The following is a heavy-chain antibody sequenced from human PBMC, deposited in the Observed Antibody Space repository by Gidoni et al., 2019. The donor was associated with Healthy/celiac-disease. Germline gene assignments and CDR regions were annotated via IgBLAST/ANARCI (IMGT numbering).Heavy chain of an antibody. CDR2: ISSSSSYI. V-gene: IGHV3-21*01. CDR1: GFTFSSYS. D-gene: IGHD3-16*01. CDR3: ARFTEKSNYFDY. Sequence: EVQLVESGGGLVKPGGSLRLSCAASGFTFSSYSMNWVRQAPGKGLEWVSSISSSSSYIYYADSVKGRFTISRDNAKNSLYLQMNSLRAEDTAVYYCARFTEKSNYFDYWGQGTLVTVSS. J-gene: IGHJ4*02.